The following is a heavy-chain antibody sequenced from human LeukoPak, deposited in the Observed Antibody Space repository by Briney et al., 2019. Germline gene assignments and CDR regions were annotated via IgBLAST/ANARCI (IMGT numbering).Heavy chain of an antibody. CDR2: ITSNGGST. D-gene: IGHD1-14*01. Sequence: GGSLRLSCTASGFTFSTNAMNWVRQAPGKGLEFVSAITSNGGSTYYADSVKGRFTISRDNSKNTLYLQMNSLRADDTAVYYCGTVGITSIWSYPLFDPRGQGTLVSVSS. V-gene: IGHV3-64D*08. J-gene: IGHJ5*02. CDR1: GFTFSTNA. CDR3: GTVGITSIWSYPLFDP.